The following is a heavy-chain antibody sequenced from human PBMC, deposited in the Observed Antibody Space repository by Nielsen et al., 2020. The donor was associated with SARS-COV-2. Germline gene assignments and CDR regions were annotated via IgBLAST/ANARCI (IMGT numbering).Heavy chain of an antibody. J-gene: IGHJ4*02. D-gene: IGHD3-3*01. CDR2: IYPVDPET. Sequence: GESLQLSCKGSGYSFTSYWIVWGRQMPGKGREWVGTIYPVDPETRYSPSFQGQVTIPADRFISTAYLKWSSLKASDTAMYYCAILHAGRFLEWLLSKRYFDYWGQGTLVTDSS. V-gene: IGHV5-51*01. CDR3: AILHAGRFLEWLLSKRYFDY. CDR1: GYSFTSYW.